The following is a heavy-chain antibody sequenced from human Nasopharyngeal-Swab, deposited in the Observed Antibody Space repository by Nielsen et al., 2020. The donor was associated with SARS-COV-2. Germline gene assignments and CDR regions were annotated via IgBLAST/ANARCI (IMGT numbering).Heavy chain of an antibody. Sequence: WIRQPPGKGLEWIGEINHSGSTNYNPSLKSRVTISVDTSKNQFSLKLSSVTAADTAVYYCARSCRVVTAIRFAFDIWGQGTMVTASS. CDR2: INHSGST. V-gene: IGHV4-34*01. J-gene: IGHJ3*02. CDR3: ARSCRVVTAIRFAFDI. D-gene: IGHD2-21*02.